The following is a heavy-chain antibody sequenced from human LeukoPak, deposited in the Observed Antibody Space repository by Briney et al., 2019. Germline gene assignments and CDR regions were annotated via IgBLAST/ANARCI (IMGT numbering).Heavy chain of an antibody. D-gene: IGHD5-12*01. CDR1: GFSFSSYG. V-gene: IGHV3-30*02. CDR3: AKVRFSDSGRDGLDS. Sequence: GGSLRLSCAASGFSFSSYGMHWDRQASGRGLEWVAFIRYDGSNKDYADSVKGRFTISRDNSKNTLYLEMNSLRAEDTAVYHCAKVRFSDSGRDGLDSWGQGTLVTVSS. J-gene: IGHJ5*01. CDR2: IRYDGSNK.